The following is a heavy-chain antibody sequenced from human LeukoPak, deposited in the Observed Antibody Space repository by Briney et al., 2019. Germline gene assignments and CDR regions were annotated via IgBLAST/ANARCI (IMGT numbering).Heavy chain of an antibody. Sequence: ATVKVSCKASGYTFSSYDINWVRQGPGQGLEWMGWINCHSVVTNHAQKSQGSVSMTREPITSTAYMELTSLISDETAVYYCARGATYGVDYWGQGTLVTVPS. D-gene: IGHD1-26*01. J-gene: IGHJ4*02. CDR1: GYTFSSYD. CDR3: ARGATYGVDY. V-gene: IGHV1-2*02. CDR2: INCHSVVT.